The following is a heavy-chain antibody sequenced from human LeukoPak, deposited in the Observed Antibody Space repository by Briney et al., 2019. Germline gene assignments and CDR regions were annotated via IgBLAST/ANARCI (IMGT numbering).Heavy chain of an antibody. CDR3: ARSYSSSSGRGFDY. CDR1: GYSISSGYF. J-gene: IGHJ4*02. CDR2: IYYSGST. Sequence: KPSETLSLTCDVSGYSISSGYFWGWIRQPPGKGLEWIGYIYYSGSTNYNPSLKSRVTISVDTSKNQFSLKLSSVTAADTAAYYCARSYSSSSGRGFDYWGQGTLVTVSS. V-gene: IGHV4-38-2*01. D-gene: IGHD6-6*01.